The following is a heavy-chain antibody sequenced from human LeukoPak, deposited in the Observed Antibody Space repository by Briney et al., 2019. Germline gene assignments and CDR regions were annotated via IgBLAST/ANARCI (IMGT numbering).Heavy chain of an antibody. J-gene: IGHJ4*02. Sequence: PGGSLRLSCAASGFTFSSYGMHWVRQAPGKGLEWVTFIGYDGSDKYYADSVKGRFTISRDNSKNTLYLQMNGLRAEDTAFYYCAKDSSGSYNYFDYWGQGTLVTVSS. D-gene: IGHD1-26*01. V-gene: IGHV3-30*02. CDR3: AKDSSGSYNYFDY. CDR1: GFTFSSYG. CDR2: IGYDGSDK.